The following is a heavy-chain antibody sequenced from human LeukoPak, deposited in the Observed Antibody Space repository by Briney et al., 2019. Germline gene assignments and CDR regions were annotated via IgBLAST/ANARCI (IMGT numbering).Heavy chain of an antibody. J-gene: IGHJ4*02. V-gene: IGHV3-53*01. D-gene: IGHD6-13*01. CDR3: ARDVRLWAEVGSVYFDH. CDR2: IHGNGMT. Sequence: GGSLRLSCAVSGFSVSGNYMSWVRQASGKGLECVSLIHGNGMTDYADSVKGRFTISRDNSKNTLYLQMNSLTADDTATYYCARDVRLWAEVGSVYFDHWGQGTLVIVSS. CDR1: GFSVSGNY.